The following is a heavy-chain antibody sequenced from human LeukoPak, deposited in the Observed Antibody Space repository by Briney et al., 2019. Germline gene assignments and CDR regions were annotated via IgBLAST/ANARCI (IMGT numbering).Heavy chain of an antibody. D-gene: IGHD3-22*01. V-gene: IGHV4-59*01. CDR2: IYYSGST. J-gene: IGHJ4*02. CDR1: GGSISSYY. CDR3: ARDRLDYYDSSGYYDY. Sequence: PSETLSLTCTVSGGSISSYYWSWIRQPPGKGLEWIGYIYYSGSTNYNPSHKSRVTISVDTSKNQFSLKLSSVTAADTAVYYCARDRLDYYDSSGYYDYWGQGTLVTVSS.